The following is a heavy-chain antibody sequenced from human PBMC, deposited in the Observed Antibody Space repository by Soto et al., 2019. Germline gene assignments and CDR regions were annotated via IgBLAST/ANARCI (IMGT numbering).Heavy chain of an antibody. V-gene: IGHV3-9*02. D-gene: IGHD3-16*01. CDR2: FDFNSGRT. CDR3: TKDLVPGGADV. Sequence: GGSLGRSCVVSAFTSRNYAIHWMRQAPGKGLEWVSGFDFNSGRTGYADSVKGRFTISRDNAKNSLSLEMKSLRVEDTALYYCTKDLVPGGADVWGQGTTVTVSS. CDR1: AFTSRNYA. J-gene: IGHJ6*02.